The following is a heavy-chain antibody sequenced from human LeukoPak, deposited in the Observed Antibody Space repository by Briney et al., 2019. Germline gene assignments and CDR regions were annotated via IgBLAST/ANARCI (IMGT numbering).Heavy chain of an antibody. D-gene: IGHD2-21*01. CDR2: VSGSGSTK. J-gene: IGHJ4*02. V-gene: IGHV3-48*03. Sequence: GGSLRLSCAASGFTLSTFGMNWVRQAPGKGLEWVSCVSGSGSTKAYSDSVKGRFIISKDNAKNSLYLEMNNLRAEDTAVYYCTRESGPPSFHIKYWGQGILVTVSS. CDR3: TRESGPPSFHIKY. CDR1: GFTLSTFG.